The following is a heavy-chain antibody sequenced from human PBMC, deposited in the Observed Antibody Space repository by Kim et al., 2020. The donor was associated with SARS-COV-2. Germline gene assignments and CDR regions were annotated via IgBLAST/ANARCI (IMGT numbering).Heavy chain of an antibody. CDR3: AKALRGYSGYDDAFDI. J-gene: IGHJ3*02. D-gene: IGHD5-12*01. Sequence: VTGRFTISRDNSKNPQYLQMNSLRAEDTAVYYCAKALRGYSGYDDAFDIWGQGTMVTVSS. V-gene: IGHV3-30*02.